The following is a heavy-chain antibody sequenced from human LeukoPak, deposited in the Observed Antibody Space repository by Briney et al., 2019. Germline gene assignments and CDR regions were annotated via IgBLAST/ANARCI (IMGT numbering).Heavy chain of an antibody. J-gene: IGHJ6*02. CDR2: ISAYNGNT. Sequence: ASVKVSCKASGYTFTSYGISWVRQAPGQGLEWMGWISAYNGNTNYAQKLQGRVTMTTDTSTSTAYMELRSLRSDDTAVYYCASCSYGSPLEAYYGMDVWGQGTTVTVSS. CDR3: ASCSYGSPLEAYYGMDV. D-gene: IGHD5-18*01. CDR1: GYTFTSYG. V-gene: IGHV1-18*01.